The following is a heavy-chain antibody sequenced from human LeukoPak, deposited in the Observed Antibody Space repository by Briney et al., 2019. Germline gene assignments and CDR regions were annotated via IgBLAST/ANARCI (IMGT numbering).Heavy chain of an antibody. CDR3: ARDSTAVAGLDY. V-gene: IGHV1-18*01. J-gene: IGHJ4*02. CDR1: GYTFTSYG. D-gene: IGHD6-19*01. Sequence: ASVKVSCKASGYTFTSYGISGVRQAPGQGLEWMGWISAYNGNTNYAQKLQGRVTMTTDTSTSTADMELRSLRSDDTAVYYCARDSTAVAGLDYWGQGTLVTVSS. CDR2: ISAYNGNT.